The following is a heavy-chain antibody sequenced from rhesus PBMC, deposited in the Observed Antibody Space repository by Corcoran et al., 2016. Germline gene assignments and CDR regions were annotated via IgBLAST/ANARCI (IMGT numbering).Heavy chain of an antibody. D-gene: IGHD4-29*01. CDR2: IYGSGSSP. V-gene: IGHV4S11*01. Sequence: QVQLQESGPGLVQPLETLSLTCAVSGGSISSNYWRWIRQAPGKGVEWIGYIYGSGSSPNSNPSLKSRVTLSVDTSKNQLSLKLSSVTAADTAVYYCARHGSVAGPGGLDSWGQGVVVTVSS. CDR3: ARHGSVAGPGGLDS. CDR1: GGSISSNY. J-gene: IGHJ6*01.